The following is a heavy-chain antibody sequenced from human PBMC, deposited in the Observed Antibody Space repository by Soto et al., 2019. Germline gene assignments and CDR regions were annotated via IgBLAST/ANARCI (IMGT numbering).Heavy chain of an antibody. D-gene: IGHD2-15*01. V-gene: IGHV1-2*02. Sequence: QVYLVQSGAEVKKPGASVKVSCKASGYSFTGYQMHWVRQAPGQGLEWMGWINPNSGDPKYAQKFQDRVTMTRDTSINTAYMELSRLRSDDTAVYYCARGGDIVENWGQGTLVTVSS. CDR2: INPNSGDP. J-gene: IGHJ4*02. CDR3: ARGGDIVEN. CDR1: GYSFTGYQ.